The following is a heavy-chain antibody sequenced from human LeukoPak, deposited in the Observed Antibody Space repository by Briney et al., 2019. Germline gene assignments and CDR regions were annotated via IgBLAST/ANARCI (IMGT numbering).Heavy chain of an antibody. CDR3: ARSYADILTGYRNQPNNYYYGMDV. Sequence: ASVKVSCKASGGTFSSYAISWVRQAPGQGLEWMGGIIPIFGTANYAQKFQGRVTITADKSTSTAYMELSSLRSEDTAVYYCARSYADILTGYRNQPNNYYYGMDVWGKGTTVTVSS. D-gene: IGHD3-9*01. J-gene: IGHJ6*04. CDR2: IIPIFGTA. CDR1: GGTFSSYA. V-gene: IGHV1-69*06.